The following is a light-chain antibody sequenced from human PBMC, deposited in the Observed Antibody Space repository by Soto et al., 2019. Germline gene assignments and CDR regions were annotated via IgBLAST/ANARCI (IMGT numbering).Light chain of an antibody. Sequence: QSVLTQPPSVSGAPGQRVTISCTGSSSNIGAGYNVHWYQQLPGTAPKLIIYGNTNRPSGVPDRFSGSKSGTSASLAITGLQAEDEADYYCQSYDSRLSGSGVFGGGTKLTVL. J-gene: IGLJ2*01. V-gene: IGLV1-40*01. CDR3: QSYDSRLSGSGV. CDR2: GNT. CDR1: SSNIGAGYN.